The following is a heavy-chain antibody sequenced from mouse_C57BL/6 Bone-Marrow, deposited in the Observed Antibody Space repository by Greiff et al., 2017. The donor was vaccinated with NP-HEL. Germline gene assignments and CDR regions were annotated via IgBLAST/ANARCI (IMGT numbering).Heavy chain of an antibody. CDR1: GYTFTSYG. D-gene: IGHD3-3*01. J-gene: IGHJ2*01. CDR2: IYPRSGNT. CDR3: ARKGPTVLYFDY. Sequence: QVQLQQSGAELARPGASVKLSSKASGYTFTSYGISWVKQRTGQGLEWIGEIYPRSGNTYYNEKFKGKATLTADKSSSTAYMELRSLTSEDSAVYFCARKGPTVLYFDYWGQGTTLTVSS. V-gene: IGHV1-81*01.